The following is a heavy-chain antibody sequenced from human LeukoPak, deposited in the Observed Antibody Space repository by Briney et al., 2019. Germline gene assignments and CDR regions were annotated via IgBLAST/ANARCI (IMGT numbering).Heavy chain of an antibody. Sequence: PGGSLRLSCAASGFTVSSNYMSWVRQAPGKGLEWVSVIYSGGSTYYADSVKGRFTISRDNSKNTLYLQMNSLRAEDTAVYYCARGLAYYDILTGYYPYYFDYWGQGTLVTVSS. CDR2: IYSGGST. D-gene: IGHD3-9*01. CDR1: GFTVSSNY. V-gene: IGHV3-53*01. CDR3: ARGLAYYDILTGYYPYYFDY. J-gene: IGHJ4*02.